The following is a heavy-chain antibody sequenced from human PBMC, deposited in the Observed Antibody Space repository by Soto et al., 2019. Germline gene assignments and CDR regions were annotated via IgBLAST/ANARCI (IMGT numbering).Heavy chain of an antibody. Sequence: KESGPTLVKPTQTLTLTCPFSGFSLSTSGVGVAWIRQPPGKALEWLALIYWDDDKRYRPSLESRLTITKDTSKNQGVLTMTNMESGNPATYYRSYPPFSGGSCYRVSCSGMDVWGQGTTVTVSS. CDR3: SYPPFSGGSCYRVSCSGMDV. V-gene: IGHV2-5*02. J-gene: IGHJ6*02. CDR1: GFSLSTSGVG. CDR2: IYWDDDK. D-gene: IGHD2-15*01.